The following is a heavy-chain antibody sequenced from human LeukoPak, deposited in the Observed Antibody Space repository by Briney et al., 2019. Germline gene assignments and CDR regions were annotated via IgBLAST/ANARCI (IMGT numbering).Heavy chain of an antibody. D-gene: IGHD3-10*01. CDR3: ARGPPLLWFGELRF. Sequence: GSLRLSCAASGFTFSSYAMSWIRQPPGKGLEWIGEINHSGSTNYNPSLKSRVTISVDTSKNQFSLKLSSVTAADTAVYYCARGPPLLWFGELRFWGQGTLVTVSS. J-gene: IGHJ4*02. CDR1: GFTFSSYA. CDR2: INHSGST. V-gene: IGHV4-34*01.